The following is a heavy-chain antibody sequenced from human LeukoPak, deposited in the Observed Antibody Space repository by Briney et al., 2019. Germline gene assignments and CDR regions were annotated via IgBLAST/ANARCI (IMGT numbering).Heavy chain of an antibody. CDR2: IRGSPSKT. CDR1: GFSFSNYA. CDR3: ATGAVNQGSNVGY. V-gene: IGHV3-23*01. J-gene: IGHJ4*02. D-gene: IGHD1-26*01. Sequence: GGSLRLSCAASGFSFSNYAMSWVRQAPGKGLEWLSAIRGSPSKTYYADSVEGRFTVSRDDSKNTLYLQMNSLRAEDTALYYCATGAVNQGSNVGYWGQGTLVTVSS.